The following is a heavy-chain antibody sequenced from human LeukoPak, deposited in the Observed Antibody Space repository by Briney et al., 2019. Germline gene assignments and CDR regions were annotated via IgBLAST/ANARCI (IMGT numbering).Heavy chain of an antibody. D-gene: IGHD6-13*01. V-gene: IGHV3-23*01. CDR1: GFTFSNYV. J-gene: IGHJ6*02. CDR2: LSGSGDNT. CDR3: AKVNRRIAAAGDIHYYYGMDV. Sequence: GGSLRLSCVASGFTFSNYVMSWVRQAPGKGLEWVSSLSGSGDNTFYADSAKGRFTIFRDNSRNMLYLQMNSLRAEDTAVYYCAKVNRRIAAAGDIHYYYGMDVWGQGTTVTVSS.